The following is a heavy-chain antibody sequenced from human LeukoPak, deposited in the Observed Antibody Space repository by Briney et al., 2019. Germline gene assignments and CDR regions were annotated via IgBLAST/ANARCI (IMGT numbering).Heavy chain of an antibody. CDR3: ATSAGPAALDAIDI. V-gene: IGHV4-59*08. J-gene: IGHJ3*02. Sequence: SETLSLTCTVSGDSINRHYWSWIRQTPGKGPEWIGYISHRGTTNYNPSRTSRVIISIDTSNNQFSLRLSSVTAADTAVYYCATSAGPAALDAIDIWGQGTILTVSS. CDR1: GDSINRHY. CDR2: ISHRGTT. D-gene: IGHD2-2*01.